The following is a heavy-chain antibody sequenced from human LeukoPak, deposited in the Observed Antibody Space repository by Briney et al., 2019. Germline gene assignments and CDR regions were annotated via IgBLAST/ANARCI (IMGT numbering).Heavy chain of an antibody. Sequence: KPSETLSLTCSVPGGPISTYYWSWIRQPPGKGLEWIGYISYTVTSNYNPSLKSRVTISVDTSKNQFSLKLSSVTAADTAVYYCARVGDWNDLVYWGQGTLVTVSS. V-gene: IGHV4-59*01. J-gene: IGHJ4*02. CDR2: ISYTVTS. D-gene: IGHD1-1*01. CDR3: ARVGDWNDLVY. CDR1: GGPISTYY.